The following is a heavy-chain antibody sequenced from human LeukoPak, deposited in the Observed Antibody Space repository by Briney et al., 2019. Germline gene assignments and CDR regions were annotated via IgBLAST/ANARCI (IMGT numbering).Heavy chain of an antibody. D-gene: IGHD6-13*01. V-gene: IGHV3-30*18. CDR1: GFTFRSYG. J-gene: IGHJ4*02. CDR2: ISYDGSNK. Sequence: PGGSLRLSCAASGFTFRSYGMHWVCQAPGKGLEWVAVISYDGSNKYYADSVKGRFTISRDNSKNTLYLQMNSLRAEDTAVYYCAKAPIAAAGIWAYYFDYWGQGTLVTVSS. CDR3: AKAPIAAAGIWAYYFDY.